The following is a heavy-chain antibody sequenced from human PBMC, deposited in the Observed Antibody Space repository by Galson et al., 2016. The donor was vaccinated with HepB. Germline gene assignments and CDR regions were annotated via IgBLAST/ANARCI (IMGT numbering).Heavy chain of an antibody. V-gene: IGHV3-21*01. CDR2: IVSRGSHM. Sequence: SLRLSCAASGFTFSSYNMNWVRQAPGEGPEGVSSIVSRGSHMFYADSLKGRFPISRDNTNNSLFLQMSSLRVEDTADYYCARDCGRGGWRLAIDFDYWGQGTLVTVSS. CDR3: ARDCGRGGWRLAIDFDY. J-gene: IGHJ4*02. CDR1: GFTFSSYN. D-gene: IGHD6-19*01.